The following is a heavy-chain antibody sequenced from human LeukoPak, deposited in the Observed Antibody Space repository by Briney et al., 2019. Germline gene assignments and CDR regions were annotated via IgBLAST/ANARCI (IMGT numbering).Heavy chain of an antibody. D-gene: IGHD6-19*01. CDR1: GFTFSSYA. CDR2: MSAGGGRT. J-gene: IGHJ4*02. CDR3: AKSGQYISGWYDY. V-gene: IGHV3-23*01. Sequence: GGSLRLSCAASGFTFSSYAMSWVRQAPGKGLEWVSGMSAGGGRTYYADSVKGRFTISRDDSKNTLYLQMNSLRAEDTAVYYCAKSGQYISGWYDYWGQGTLVTVSS.